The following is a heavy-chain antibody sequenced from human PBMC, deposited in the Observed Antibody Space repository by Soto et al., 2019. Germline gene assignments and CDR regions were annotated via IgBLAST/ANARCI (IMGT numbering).Heavy chain of an antibody. Sequence: GGSLRLSCAASGFTFTDAWMSWVRQAPGKGLEWVGRIKSKADGGTTDYAAPVKGRFTISRDDSESTLYLQMNSLKSDDTAVYYCTTARVTIFGAVTTDLFYFWGQGALVTVSS. D-gene: IGHD3-3*01. CDR3: TTARVTIFGAVTTDLFYF. CDR1: GFTFTDAW. CDR2: IKSKADGGTT. J-gene: IGHJ4*02. V-gene: IGHV3-15*01.